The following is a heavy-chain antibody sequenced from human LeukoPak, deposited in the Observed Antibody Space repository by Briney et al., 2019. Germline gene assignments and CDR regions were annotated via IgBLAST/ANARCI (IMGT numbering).Heavy chain of an antibody. V-gene: IGHV1-69*05. CDR3: ARDRRITGTFNWFDP. D-gene: IGHD1-7*01. J-gene: IGHJ5*02. CDR1: GGTFSSYA. Sequence: SVKVSCKASGGTFSSYAISWVRQAPGQGLEWMGGIIPIFGTANYAQKFQGRVTMTRDTSTSTVYMELSSLRSEDTAVYYCARDRRITGTFNWFDPWGQGTLVTVSS. CDR2: IIPIFGTA.